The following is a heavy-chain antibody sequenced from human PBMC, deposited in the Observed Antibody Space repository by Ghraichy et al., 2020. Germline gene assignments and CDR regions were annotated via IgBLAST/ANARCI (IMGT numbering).Heavy chain of an antibody. V-gene: IGHV2-5*02. CDR2: IYWDDDK. Sequence: SGPTLVKPTQTLTLTCTFSGFSLSTSGVGVGWIRQPPGKALEWLALIYWDDDKRYSPSLKSRVTITKDTSKNQVVLTITNMDPVDTATYYCAHRAVGAGLDPWGQGTLVTVSS. CDR1: GFSLSTSGVG. D-gene: IGHD2-15*01. J-gene: IGHJ5*02. CDR3: AHRAVGAGLDP.